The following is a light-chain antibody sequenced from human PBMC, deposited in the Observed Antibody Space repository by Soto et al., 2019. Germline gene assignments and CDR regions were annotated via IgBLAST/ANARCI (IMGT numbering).Light chain of an antibody. CDR1: QTITNY. J-gene: IGKJ1*01. Sequence: DIRMTQSPSSLSASVGDRVTITCRASQTITNYLNWYQQKPGKAPNLLIYATSSLQSGVPSRFSGSASGTEFTLTISSLQPEDFAIYFCQQSYRIPRTFGQGTKVEIK. V-gene: IGKV1-39*01. CDR3: QQSYRIPRT. CDR2: ATS.